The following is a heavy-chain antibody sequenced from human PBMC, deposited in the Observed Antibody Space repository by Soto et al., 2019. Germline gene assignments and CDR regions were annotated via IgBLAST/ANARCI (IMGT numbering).Heavy chain of an antibody. D-gene: IGHD3-22*01. V-gene: IGHV1-46*01. CDR2: INPSGGST. CDR1: GYTFTSYY. CDR3: ARGSMDYYDSSGYYGQYYYYYYGMDV. J-gene: IGHJ6*02. Sequence: ASVKVSCKASGYTFTSYYMHWVRQAPGQGLEWMGIINPSGGSTSYAQKFQGRVTMTRDTSTSTVYMELSSLRSEDTAVYYCARGSMDYYDSSGYYGQYYYYYYGMDVWG.